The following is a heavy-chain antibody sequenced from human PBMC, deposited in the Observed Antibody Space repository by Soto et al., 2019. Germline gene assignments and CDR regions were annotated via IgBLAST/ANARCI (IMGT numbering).Heavy chain of an antibody. Sequence: SETLSLTCTVSGGSISSSSYYWGWIRQPPGKGLEWIGSIYYSGSTYYNPSLKSRVTISVDTSKNQFSLKLSSVTAADTAVYYCARQAGITGTTGLFDYWGQGTLVTVSS. D-gene: IGHD1-7*01. V-gene: IGHV4-39*01. CDR3: ARQAGITGTTGLFDY. CDR1: GGSISSSSYY. J-gene: IGHJ4*02. CDR2: IYYSGST.